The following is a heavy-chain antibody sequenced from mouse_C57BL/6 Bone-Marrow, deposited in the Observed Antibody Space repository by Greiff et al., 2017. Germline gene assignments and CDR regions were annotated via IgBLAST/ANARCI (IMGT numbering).Heavy chain of an antibody. CDR2: IRSKSNNYAT. Sequence: EVQVVESGGGLVQPKGSLKLSCAASGFSFNTYAMNWVRQAPGKGLEWVARIRSKSNNYATYYADSVKDRFTISRDDSESMLYLQMNNLKTEDTAMYYCVRHASYGSAAMDYWGQGTSVTVSS. CDR3: VRHASYGSAAMDY. CDR1: GFSFNTYA. V-gene: IGHV10-1*01. D-gene: IGHD1-1*01. J-gene: IGHJ4*01.